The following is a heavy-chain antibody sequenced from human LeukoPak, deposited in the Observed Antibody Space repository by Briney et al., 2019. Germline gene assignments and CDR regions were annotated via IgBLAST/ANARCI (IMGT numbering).Heavy chain of an antibody. J-gene: IGHJ4*02. D-gene: IGHD6-19*01. CDR1: GFTFSSYS. V-gene: IGHV3-7*01. Sequence: PGGSLRLSCAASGFTFSSYSMNWVRQAPGKGLEWVANIKQDGSEKYYVDSVKGRFTISRDNSKNTLYLQMNSLRGEDTAVYYCAKSIAVAGVAGGRTFDYWGQGTLVTVSS. CDR3: AKSIAVAGVAGGRTFDY. CDR2: IKQDGSEK.